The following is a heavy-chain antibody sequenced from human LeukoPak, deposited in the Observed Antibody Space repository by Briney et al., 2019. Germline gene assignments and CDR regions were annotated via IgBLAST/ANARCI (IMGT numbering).Heavy chain of an antibody. Sequence: GSSVKVSCKASGGTFSSYTISWVRQAPGRGLEWMGRIIPILGIANYAQKFQGRVTITADKSTSTAYMELSSLRSEDTAVYYCTRSKSVAGSFDYWGQGTLVTVSS. CDR3: TRSKSVAGSFDY. CDR2: IIPILGIA. V-gene: IGHV1-69*02. D-gene: IGHD6-19*01. CDR1: GGTFSSYT. J-gene: IGHJ4*02.